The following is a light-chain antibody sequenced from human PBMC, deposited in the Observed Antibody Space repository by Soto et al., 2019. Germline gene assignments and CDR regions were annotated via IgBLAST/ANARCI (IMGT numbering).Light chain of an antibody. CDR1: PDIRKN. CDR3: QQYHNLYS. Sequence: DIQMTQSPSSLSASVGDRVTITCQASPDIRKNLNWYQHKPGKAPKLLIYDVSNLQTGVPSRFSGSGSGTDFIFTISRLQPEDIATYYCQQYHNLYSFGQGTKLEIK. V-gene: IGKV1-33*01. CDR2: DVS. J-gene: IGKJ2*03.